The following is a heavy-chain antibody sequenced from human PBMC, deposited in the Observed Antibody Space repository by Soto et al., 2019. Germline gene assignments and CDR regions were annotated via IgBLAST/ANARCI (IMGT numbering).Heavy chain of an antibody. CDR1: GFTFDDYA. Sequence: EVQLVESGGGLVQPGRSLRLSCAASGFTFDDYAMHWVRRGPGKGLEWVSSISWNSNIIGYADSVKGRFTISRDNAKNSRYLQMNRLRPEDTGLYYCAKGGHDVLCSGGRCDFDYWGKGTLVTFSS. V-gene: IGHV3-9*01. CDR3: AKGGHDVLCSGGRCDFDY. J-gene: IGHJ4*02. D-gene: IGHD2-15*01. CDR2: ISWNSNII.